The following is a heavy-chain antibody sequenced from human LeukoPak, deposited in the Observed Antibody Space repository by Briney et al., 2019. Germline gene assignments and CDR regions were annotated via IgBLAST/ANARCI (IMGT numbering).Heavy chain of an antibody. CDR1: GFTFSSYA. V-gene: IGHV3-23*01. J-gene: IGHJ3*02. CDR3: AKEVSVTTFSGTDAFDI. CDR2: ISGSGGST. Sequence: GGSLRLSCAASGFTFSSYAMSWVRQAPGKGLEWVSAISGSGGSTYYADSVKGRFTISRDNSKNTLYLQMNSLRAEDTAVYYCAKEVSVTTFSGTDAFDIWGQGTMVTVSS. D-gene: IGHD4-17*01.